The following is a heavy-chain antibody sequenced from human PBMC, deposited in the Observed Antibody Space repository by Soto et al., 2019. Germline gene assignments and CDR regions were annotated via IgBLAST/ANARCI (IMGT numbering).Heavy chain of an antibody. J-gene: IGHJ6*02. CDR2: ISGSGDRT. V-gene: IGHV3-23*01. CDR3: ASGRGRYFYYGMDV. CDR1: GFTFSSYA. Sequence: EVQLLESGGGLVQPGGSLRLSCAASGFTFSSYAITWVRQAPGKGLEWVSVISGSGDRTYYADSVKGRFTISRDNSKNTVYLQMNSLRAEDTAVYYCASGRGRYFYYGMDVWGQGTTVTVSS. D-gene: IGHD1-26*01.